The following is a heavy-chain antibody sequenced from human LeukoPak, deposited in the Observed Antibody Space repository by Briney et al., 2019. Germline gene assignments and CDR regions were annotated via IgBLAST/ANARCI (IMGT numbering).Heavy chain of an antibody. Sequence: GGSLRLSCAPSGFTFSRHGMHWVRQVPGKGLEWVAIISNDGSRKYYAHSVEGRFTISRDNSKNTLYLQMDSLRAEDTAVYYCARDRAWNYFDYWGQGTLVTVSS. D-gene: IGHD3-3*01. CDR2: ISNDGSRK. V-gene: IGHV3-30*03. CDR1: GFTFSRHG. CDR3: ARDRAWNYFDY. J-gene: IGHJ4*02.